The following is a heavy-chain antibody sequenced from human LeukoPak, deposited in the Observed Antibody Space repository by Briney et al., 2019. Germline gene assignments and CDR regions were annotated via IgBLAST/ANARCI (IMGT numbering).Heavy chain of an antibody. Sequence: ASVKVSCKVSGYTLTELSMRWVRQAPGKGLEWMGGFDPEDGETIYAQKFQGRITMTEDTSTDTAYMELSSLRSEDTAVYYCAVAAGTWNWFDPWGQGTLVTVSS. V-gene: IGHV1-24*01. CDR2: FDPEDGET. J-gene: IGHJ5*02. D-gene: IGHD6-13*01. CDR1: GYTLTELS. CDR3: AVAAGTWNWFDP.